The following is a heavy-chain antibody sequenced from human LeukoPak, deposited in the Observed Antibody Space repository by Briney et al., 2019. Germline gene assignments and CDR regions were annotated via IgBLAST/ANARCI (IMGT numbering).Heavy chain of an antibody. D-gene: IGHD6-6*01. CDR3: ASRGSSSPGYYYYGMDV. CDR1: GYTFTSYA. CDR2: INAGNGNT. Sequence: ASVKVSCKASGYTFTSYAMHWVRQAPGQRLEWMGWINAGNGNTKYSQKFQGRVTITRDTSASTAYMELSSLRSEDTAVYYCASRGSSSPGYYYYGMDVWGQGTTVTVSS. J-gene: IGHJ6*02. V-gene: IGHV1-3*01.